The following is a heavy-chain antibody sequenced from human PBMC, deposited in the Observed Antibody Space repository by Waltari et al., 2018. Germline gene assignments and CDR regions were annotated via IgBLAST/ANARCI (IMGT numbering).Heavy chain of an antibody. CDR3: ARGGGHEWGPSY. D-gene: IGHD5-12*01. CDR2: ITSSGTTI. CDR1: GFTFRSYE. Sequence: EVQLVESGGGLVQPGGSLRLSGGASGFTFRSYEMNWVRQVPGKGLEWVSLITSSGTTIYYADSVKGRFTISRDNAKNSLYLEMNSLRAEDTAVYYCARGGGHEWGPSYWGQRTLVNVSP. V-gene: IGHV3-48*03. J-gene: IGHJ4*02.